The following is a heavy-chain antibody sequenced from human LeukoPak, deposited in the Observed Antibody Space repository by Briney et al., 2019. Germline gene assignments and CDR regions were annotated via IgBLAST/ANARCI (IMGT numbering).Heavy chain of an antibody. D-gene: IGHD4-17*01. Sequence: PGGSLRLSCAASGFTFSSYAMHWVRQAPGKGLEWVAVISYDGSNKYYADSVKGRFTISRDNSKNTLYLQMNSLRAEDTAVYYCAREYGAKHAFDIWGQGTMVTVSS. CDR3: AREYGAKHAFDI. J-gene: IGHJ3*02. CDR1: GFTFSSYA. CDR2: ISYDGSNK. V-gene: IGHV3-30-3*01.